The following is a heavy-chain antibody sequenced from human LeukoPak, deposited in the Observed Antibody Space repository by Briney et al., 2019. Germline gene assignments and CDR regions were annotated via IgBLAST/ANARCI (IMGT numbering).Heavy chain of an antibody. CDR2: ISKNGDGT. CDR3: ARDRDFPRDQLDY. D-gene: IGHD2-21*02. V-gene: IGHV3-23*01. CDR1: GYTFHDHG. J-gene: IGHJ4*02. Sequence: PGGSLRLSCAGSGYTFHDHGMSWVRQAPGKGLEWVSAISKNGDGTWYPDSVKGRFTISRDKSKNILYLQMNSLRAEDTALYYCARDRDFPRDQLDYWGQGTLVTVSS.